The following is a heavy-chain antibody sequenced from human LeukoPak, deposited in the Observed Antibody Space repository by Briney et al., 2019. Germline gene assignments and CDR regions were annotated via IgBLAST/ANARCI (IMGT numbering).Heavy chain of an antibody. D-gene: IGHD3-10*01. Sequence: GGSLRLSCTASGFDFSNFDFRWVRQLRGKGLEWVSHIDTAGGTSYPGSVKGRFNISRANAKKSLYLQMHNLRVGDTTLYFCARGSPGSYYYMAVWGVGTAV. V-gene: IGHV3-13*01. J-gene: IGHJ6*03. CDR3: ARGSPGSYYYMAV. CDR2: IDTAGGT. CDR1: GFDFSNFD.